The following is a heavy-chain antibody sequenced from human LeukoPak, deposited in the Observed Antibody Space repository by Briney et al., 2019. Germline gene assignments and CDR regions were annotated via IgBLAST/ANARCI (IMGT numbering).Heavy chain of an antibody. J-gene: IGHJ4*02. D-gene: IGHD1-26*01. V-gene: IGHV1-18*01. CDR1: GYTFINYG. CDR3: SRDYCSGSYYGDY. CDR2: ISAYNGNT. Sequence: ASVKVSCKAAGYTFINYGITWVRQAHGQGLEWMGWISAYNGNTNYAQKLQGRVTMTADTSTSTAYMELGSLRSDDTAIYYCSRDYCSGSYYGDYWGQGTLVTVSS.